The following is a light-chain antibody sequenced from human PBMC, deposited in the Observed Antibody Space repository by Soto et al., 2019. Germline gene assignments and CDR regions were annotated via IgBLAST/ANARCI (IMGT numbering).Light chain of an antibody. CDR2: GAS. CDR3: QQYGSSPPSST. Sequence: EVVLTQSPGTLSLSPGERATLSCRASQRVSSGYVAWYKQKPGQAPRLLIYGASSRATGIPDRFSGRGSGTDFTLTISRLEPEDFAVYYCQQYGSSPPSSTFGQGTRLEIK. J-gene: IGKJ5*01. CDR1: QRVSSGY. V-gene: IGKV3-20*01.